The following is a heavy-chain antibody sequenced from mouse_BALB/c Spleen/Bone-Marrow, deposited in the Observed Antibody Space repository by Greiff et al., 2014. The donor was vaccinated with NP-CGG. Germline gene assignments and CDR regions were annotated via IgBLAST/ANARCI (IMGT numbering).Heavy chain of an antibody. CDR3: ARGGRLTGYYFDY. V-gene: IGHV1-80*01. CDR2: IYPGDGDT. Sequence: QVHVKESGAELVRPGSSVKISCKASGFAFSSYWMNWVKQRPGKGLEWIGQIYPGDGDTNYNGNFKDKATLTTDKSSTTAYMQLSSLTSEDSAVYFCARGGRLTGYYFDYWGQGTTLTVSS. CDR1: GFAFSSYW. J-gene: IGHJ2*01. D-gene: IGHD4-1*01.